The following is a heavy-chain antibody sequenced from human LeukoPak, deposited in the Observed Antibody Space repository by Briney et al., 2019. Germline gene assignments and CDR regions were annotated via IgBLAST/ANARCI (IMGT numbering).Heavy chain of an antibody. J-gene: IGHJ4*02. CDR3: ARSERMTDNGDYAFFDY. CDR2: IYSAGRT. CDR1: GFSVSNDY. V-gene: IGHV3-53*01. D-gene: IGHD4-17*01. Sequence: GGSLRLSCAASGFSVSNDYMSWARQAPGKGLEWVSFIYSAGRTYYADSVRGRFTISRDNSKNTLYLQMNSLRAEDTALYYCARSERMTDNGDYAFFDYWGQGTLVTVSS.